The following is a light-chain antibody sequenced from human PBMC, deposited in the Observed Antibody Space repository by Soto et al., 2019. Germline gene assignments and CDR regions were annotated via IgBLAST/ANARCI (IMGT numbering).Light chain of an antibody. CDR3: CSYAGSYTYV. J-gene: IGLJ7*01. V-gene: IGLV2-11*01. Sequence: QSVLTQPASVSGSPGQSITISCTGTSSDLGTYNYVSWYQQHPGKAPKLMIYDVSKRPSGVPDRFSGSKSGNTASLTISGLQAEDEADYYCCSYAGSYTYVFGTGTQLTVL. CDR1: SSDLGTYNY. CDR2: DVS.